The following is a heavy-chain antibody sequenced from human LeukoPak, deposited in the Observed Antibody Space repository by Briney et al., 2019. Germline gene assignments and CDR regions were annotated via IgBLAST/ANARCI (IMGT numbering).Heavy chain of an antibody. J-gene: IGHJ4*02. V-gene: IGHV3-66*01. CDR2: IYLGGRT. CDR1: GFTVSSTY. D-gene: IGHD5-24*01. CDR3: AKAGEMATIGY. Sequence: GGSLRLSCAASGFTVSSTYMTWVRQAPGKGLEWVSVIYLGGRTDYADSVKGRFTISRDNSKNMLYLQMNSLRAEDTAVYYCAKAGEMATIGYWGQGTLVTVSS.